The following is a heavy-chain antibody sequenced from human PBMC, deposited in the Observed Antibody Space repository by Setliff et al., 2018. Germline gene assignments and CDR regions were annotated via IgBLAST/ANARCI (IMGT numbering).Heavy chain of an antibody. V-gene: IGHV3-30*02. J-gene: IGHJ4*02. CDR3: TRDLSPITLMLVGVFYYFDL. CDR2: IRFDGTNT. Sequence: GGSLRLSCAASGFAFSSYGMHWVRQAPGKGLEWVAFIRFDGTNTYYADSVKGRFTISGHNSRNTLYLQMKILRAKDTGIYYCTRDLSPITLMLVGVFYYFDLWGQGTLVTVSS. D-gene: IGHD3-22*01. CDR1: GFAFSSYG.